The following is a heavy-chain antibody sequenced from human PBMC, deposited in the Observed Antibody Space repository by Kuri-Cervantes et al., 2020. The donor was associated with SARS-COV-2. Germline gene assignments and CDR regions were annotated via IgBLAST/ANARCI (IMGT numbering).Heavy chain of an antibody. CDR1: GFTFSDYY. V-gene: IGHV3-11*01. CDR3: AKCDSGRPRDGMDV. J-gene: IGHJ6*02. Sequence: GESLKISCAASGFTFSDYYMSWIRQAPGKGLEWVSYISSSGSTIYYADSVKGRFTISRDNAKNSLCLQMNSLRAEDTAVYYCAKCDSGRPRDGMDVWGQGTTVTVSS. CDR2: ISSSGSTI. D-gene: IGHD1-26*01.